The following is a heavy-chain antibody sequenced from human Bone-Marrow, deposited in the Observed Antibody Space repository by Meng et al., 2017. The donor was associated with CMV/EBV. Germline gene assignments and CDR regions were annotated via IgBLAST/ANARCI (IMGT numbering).Heavy chain of an antibody. CDR2: IKPNSGNT. V-gene: IGHV1-2*02. Sequence: ASVKVSCKASGYFFSDHVMHWVRQAPGQGLEWMGWIKPNSGNTNYAQNFQGRVTMTSDTSITTAYMELSRLTSDDTAVYYCARVQHWGADFWGQGTLVTVSS. CDR1: GYFFSDHV. D-gene: IGHD3-16*01. CDR3: ARVQHWGADF. J-gene: IGHJ4*02.